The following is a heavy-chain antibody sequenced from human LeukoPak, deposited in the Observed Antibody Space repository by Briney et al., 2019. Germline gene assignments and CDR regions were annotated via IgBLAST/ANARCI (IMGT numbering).Heavy chain of an antibody. J-gene: IGHJ4*02. D-gene: IGHD6-19*01. CDR1: GFTFSSYT. CDR2: IDTSGSYI. Sequence: GSLRLSFAASGFTFSSYTMNWVRQAPGKGLKWVSSIDTSGSYIYNADSLKGRFTISRDNAKNSLYLQMNTLRAEDTAVYYCARVYAEQWLDEGFDYWGQGTLVTVSS. CDR3: ARVYAEQWLDEGFDY. V-gene: IGHV3-21*01.